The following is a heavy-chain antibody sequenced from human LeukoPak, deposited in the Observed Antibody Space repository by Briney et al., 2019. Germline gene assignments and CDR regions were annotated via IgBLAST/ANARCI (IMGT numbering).Heavy chain of an antibody. J-gene: IGHJ3*02. CDR3: ARAGSIAARKNAFDI. V-gene: IGHV1-69*05. CDR1: GGTFTSYA. Sequence: GASVKVSCKASGGTFTSYAISWVRQAPGQGLEWMGGIIPIFGTANYAQKFQGRVTITTDESTSTAYMELSSLRSEDTAVYYCARAGSIAARKNAFDIWGQGTMVTVSS. D-gene: IGHD6-6*01. CDR2: IIPIFGTA.